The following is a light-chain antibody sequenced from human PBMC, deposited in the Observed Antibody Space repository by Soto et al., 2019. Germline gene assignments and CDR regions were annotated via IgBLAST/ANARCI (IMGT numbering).Light chain of an antibody. Sequence: QSALTQPRSVSGSPGQSVNISCTGTSSDVGGYNYVSWYQQHPGKAPKLMIYGVSKRPSGVPDRFSGSKSGNTASLTISGLQAEDEADYYCCSYAGTYTYVFGTGTKVTVL. J-gene: IGLJ1*01. CDR1: SSDVGGYNY. V-gene: IGLV2-11*01. CDR3: CSYAGTYTYV. CDR2: GVS.